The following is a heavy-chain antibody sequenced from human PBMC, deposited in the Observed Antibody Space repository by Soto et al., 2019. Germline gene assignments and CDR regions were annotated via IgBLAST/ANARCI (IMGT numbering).Heavy chain of an antibody. CDR3: ARRMRGASGNFDY. J-gene: IGHJ4*02. V-gene: IGHV4-59*01. D-gene: IGHD6-13*01. CDR2: IYYSGNT. CDR1: GGSINTYY. Sequence: PSETLSLTCTVSGGSINTYYWSWIRQPPGKGLEWIGFIYYSGNTYYNPSLKSRVAISVDTSKNQFSLKLSSVIAADTAVYYCARRMRGASGNFDYWGQGALVTVSS.